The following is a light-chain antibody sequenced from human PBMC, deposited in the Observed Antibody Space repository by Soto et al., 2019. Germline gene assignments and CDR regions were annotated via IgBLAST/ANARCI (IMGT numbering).Light chain of an antibody. CDR2: AAS. V-gene: IGKV1-39*01. Sequence: DIQMTQSPSSLSASVGDRVTITCRASQSTSSYLNWNQQKPGKAPKLLIYAASSLQSGVPSRFSGSGSGTDFTLTISSLQPEDFATYYCQQFYSTPYTFGQGTKLEIK. CDR1: QSTSSY. J-gene: IGKJ2*01. CDR3: QQFYSTPYT.